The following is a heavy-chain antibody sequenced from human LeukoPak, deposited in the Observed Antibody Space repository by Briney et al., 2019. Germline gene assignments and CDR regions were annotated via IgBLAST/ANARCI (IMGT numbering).Heavy chain of an antibody. V-gene: IGHV4-39*02. J-gene: IGHJ3*02. CDR3: ARDRERAFDI. Sequence: PSETLSLTCTVSGGSISSISYYWGWIRQPPGKGLQWIGSVYYSGSTYNDPSLESRVTISVDTSKNQFSLKLSSVTAADTAVYYCARDRERAFDIWGQGTMVTVSS. CDR1: GGSISSISYY. D-gene: IGHD1-26*01. CDR2: VYYSGST.